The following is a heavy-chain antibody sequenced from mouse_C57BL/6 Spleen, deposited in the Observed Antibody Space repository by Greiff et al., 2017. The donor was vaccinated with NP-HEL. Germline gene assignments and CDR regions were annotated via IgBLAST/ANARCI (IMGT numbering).Heavy chain of an antibody. CDR2: IDPSDSYT. J-gene: IGHJ4*01. Sequence: QVQLQQPGAELVKPGASVKLSCKASGYTFTSYWMQWVKQRPGQGLEWIGEIDPSDSYTNYNQKFKGKATLTVDPSSSTAYMQLSSLTSEDSAVYYCAKGSNRGYYAMDYWGQGTSVTVSS. CDR3: AKGSNRGYYAMDY. D-gene: IGHD2-5*01. CDR1: GYTFTSYW. V-gene: IGHV1-50*01.